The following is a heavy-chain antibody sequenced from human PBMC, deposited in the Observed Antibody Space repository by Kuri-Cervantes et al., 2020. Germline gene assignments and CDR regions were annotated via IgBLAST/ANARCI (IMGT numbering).Heavy chain of an antibody. CDR1: GFTFNNYA. D-gene: IGHD2-2*01. CDR2: ISYDERNK. Sequence: GGSLRLSCAASGFTFNNYAMHWVRQAPGKGLEWVAVISYDERNKYYADSVKGRFTISRDNSKNTLYLQMNSLRAEDTAVYYCARDWVAGAMSYGMDVWGQGTTVTVSS. J-gene: IGHJ6*02. V-gene: IGHV3-30*04. CDR3: ARDWVAGAMSYGMDV.